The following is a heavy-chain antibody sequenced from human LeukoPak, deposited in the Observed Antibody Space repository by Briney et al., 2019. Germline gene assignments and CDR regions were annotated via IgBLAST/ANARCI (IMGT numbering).Heavy chain of an antibody. CDR1: GYTFSTYY. CDR3: SRDLGGSYNDY. Sequence: ASVKVSCKASGYTFSTYYMHWVRQAPGQGLEWVGVINPTGGTTTCAQKFQGRVTMTRDTSSSTVYMELSSLRIEDTAVYYCSRDLGGSYNDYWGQGTRVTVSS. CDR2: INPTGGTT. D-gene: IGHD1-26*01. J-gene: IGHJ4*02. V-gene: IGHV1-46*01.